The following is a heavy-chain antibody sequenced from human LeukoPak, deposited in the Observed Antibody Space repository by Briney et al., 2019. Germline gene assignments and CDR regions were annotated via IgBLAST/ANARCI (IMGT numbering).Heavy chain of an antibody. J-gene: IGHJ3*02. CDR3: ARQSSLAFDI. V-gene: IGHV4-39*01. CDR2: IYYSGST. CDR1: GGSISSSSYY. Sequence: TSETLSLTCTVSGGSISSSSYYWGWIRQPPGKGLEWTGSIYYSGSTYYNPSLKSRVTISVDTSKNQFSLKLNSVTAADTAVYYCARQSSLAFDIWGQGTMVTVSS.